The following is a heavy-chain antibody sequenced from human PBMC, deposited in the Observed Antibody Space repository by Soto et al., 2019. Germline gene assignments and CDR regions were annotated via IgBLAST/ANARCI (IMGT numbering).Heavy chain of an antibody. D-gene: IGHD6-13*01. V-gene: IGHV4-4*02. CDR3: ARVIATAVHWFDP. CDR2: IYHSGST. Sequence: PSETLSLTCAVSGGSISSSNWWSWVRQPPGKGLEWIGEIYHSGSTNYNPSLKSRVTISVDKSKNQFSLKLSSVTAADTAVYYCARVIATAVHWFDPWGQGNLVTVSS. J-gene: IGHJ5*02. CDR1: GGSISSSNW.